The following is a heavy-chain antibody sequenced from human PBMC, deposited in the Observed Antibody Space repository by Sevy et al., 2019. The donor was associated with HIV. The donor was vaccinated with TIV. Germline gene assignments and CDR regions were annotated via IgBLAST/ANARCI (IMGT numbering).Heavy chain of an antibody. CDR1: GFSLTTSGVG. J-gene: IGHJ5*02. D-gene: IGHD2-2*01. CDR3: AHTSRSRPPERFDP. V-gene: IGHV2-5*02. Sequence: SGPTLVNPTQTLTLTCTFSGFSLTTSGVGVGWIRQPPGKALEWLALIFWDDDKHYSPSLESRFTITKDTSKNQVVLTMTNMDPVDTATYYCAHTSRSRPPERFDPWGQGTLVTVSS. CDR2: IFWDDDK.